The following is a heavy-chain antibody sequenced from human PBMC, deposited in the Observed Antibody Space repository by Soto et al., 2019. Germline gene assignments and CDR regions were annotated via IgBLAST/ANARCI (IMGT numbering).Heavy chain of an antibody. CDR3: AREIHSSSRYVDF. Sequence: QVQLQESGPGLVKPSETLSLTCSVSGGSISGDDWSWIRQPPGKGLEWIGYIYYSGSTNYNPSLKSRVTISVDTSKNQFSLKLSSVSAADTAVYYCAREIHSSSRYVDFLGQGTLVTVSS. CDR2: IYYSGST. CDR1: GGSISGDD. D-gene: IGHD6-13*01. J-gene: IGHJ4*02. V-gene: IGHV4-59*01.